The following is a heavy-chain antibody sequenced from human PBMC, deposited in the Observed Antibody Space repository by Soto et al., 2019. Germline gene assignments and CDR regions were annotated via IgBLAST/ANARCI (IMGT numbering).Heavy chain of an antibody. Sequence: ASVKVSCKASGYTFTSYAMHWVRQAPGQRLEWMGWINAGNGNTKYSQKFQGRVTITRDTSASTAYMELSSLRSEDTAVYYCARGAPVYDILNGPEQYYGMDVWGQGTTVTVSS. V-gene: IGHV1-3*01. CDR1: GYTFTSYA. J-gene: IGHJ6*02. CDR3: ARGAPVYDILNGPEQYYGMDV. D-gene: IGHD3-9*01. CDR2: INAGNGNT.